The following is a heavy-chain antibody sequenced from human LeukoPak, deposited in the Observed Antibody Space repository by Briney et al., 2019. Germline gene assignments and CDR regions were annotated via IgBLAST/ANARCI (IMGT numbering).Heavy chain of an antibody. CDR1: GFTFSNYG. CDR2: IIHDGSNK. CDR3: AKDGGYHFAPGSSRFDY. V-gene: IGHV3-30*18. Sequence: GGSLRLSCAASGFTFSNYGMHWVRQAPGKGLEWVAVIIHDGSNKYYADSVKGRFTISRDNSKNTLYLQMNSLRAEDTAVYYCAKDGGYHFAPGSSRFDYWGQGTLVTVSS. D-gene: IGHD3-10*01. J-gene: IGHJ4*02.